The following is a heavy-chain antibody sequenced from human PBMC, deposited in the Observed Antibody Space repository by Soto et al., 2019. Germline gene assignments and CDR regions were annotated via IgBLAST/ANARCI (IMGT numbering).Heavy chain of an antibody. D-gene: IGHD6-19*01. Sequence: PSETLSLTCAVYGGSFSGYYWSWIRQPPGKGLEWIGEINHSGSTNYNPSLKSRVTISVDTSKNQFSMKLSSVTAADTAVYYCLRGPTTAVVGTSAYWGQ. CDR1: GGSFSGYY. J-gene: IGHJ4*02. V-gene: IGHV4-34*01. CDR3: LRGPTTAVVGTSAY. CDR2: INHSGST.